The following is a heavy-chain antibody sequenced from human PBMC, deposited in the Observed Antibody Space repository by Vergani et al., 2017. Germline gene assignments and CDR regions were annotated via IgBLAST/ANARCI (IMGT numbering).Heavy chain of an antibody. V-gene: IGHV4-38-2*01. CDR1: GYPISSGSY. CDR2: IYHSGTT. D-gene: IGHD5-24*01. CDR3: ARVEMASIGTD. J-gene: IGHJ4*02. Sequence: VQLQESGPGLVKPSEPLSLTFAVSGYPISSGSYWGGARQPPGKGLEWIGSIYHSGTTYYSPSLKSRVTMSVDTSKNQFSLKMRSVTAADTAVYYCARVEMASIGTDWGQGTLVTVSS.